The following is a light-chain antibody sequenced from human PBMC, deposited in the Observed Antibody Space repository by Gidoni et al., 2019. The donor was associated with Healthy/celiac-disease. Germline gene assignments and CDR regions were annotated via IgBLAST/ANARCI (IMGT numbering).Light chain of an antibody. CDR2: DAS. CDR1: QDICNY. CDR3: QQYDNLPYT. J-gene: IGKJ2*01. V-gene: IGKV1-33*01. Sequence: DIQVSKSPASLSASVGDRVTITCQASQDICNYLNWYQQKPGKAPKLLIYDASTLATGVPSGFRGRGSGTDFTFTISRLQPADIATYYCQQYDNLPYTFXQXTKLEIK.